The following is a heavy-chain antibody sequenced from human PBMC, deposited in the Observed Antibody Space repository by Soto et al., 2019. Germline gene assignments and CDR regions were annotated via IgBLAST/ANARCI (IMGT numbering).Heavy chain of an antibody. CDR3: VRHFLTAYMAYYFDC. J-gene: IGHJ4*02. V-gene: IGHV4-39*01. CDR1: GASISSPHDY. CDR2: IYYSGST. Sequence: PSETLSLTCTVSGASISSPHDYWGWIRQSPGRGLEWIGSIYYSGSTYYNPSLKSRISISVDTSKNQFSLNLTSVTAADTAIYYCVRHFLTAYMAYYFDCWGQGTRVTVSS. D-gene: IGHD3-16*01.